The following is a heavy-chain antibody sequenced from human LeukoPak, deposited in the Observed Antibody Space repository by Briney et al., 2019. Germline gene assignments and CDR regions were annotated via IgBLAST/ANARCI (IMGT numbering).Heavy chain of an antibody. D-gene: IGHD3-22*01. CDR2: IYGGGST. Sequence: PGGSLRLSCAASGFTVSSNYMSWVRQAPGQGLEWVSVIYGGGSTYYADSVKGRFTISRDISKNTLYLQMNSLRAEDTAVYYCARDRYFDSSGYYYSDFWGQGTLVTVSS. V-gene: IGHV3-66*01. J-gene: IGHJ4*02. CDR3: ARDRYFDSSGYYYSDF. CDR1: GFTVSSNY.